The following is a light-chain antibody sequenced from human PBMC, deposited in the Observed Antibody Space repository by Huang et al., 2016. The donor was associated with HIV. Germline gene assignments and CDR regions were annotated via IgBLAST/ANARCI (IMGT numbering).Light chain of an antibody. Sequence: DIQMTQSPSYLSASVGDRVTITCQASQDISNYLNWYQQKPGKAPNLLIYAASNLEKGVPSRFSGSGSGTDFTFTISSLQPEDIATYYCQQYDNLLLTFGGGTKVEIK. CDR3: QQYDNLLLT. CDR2: AAS. CDR1: QDISNY. J-gene: IGKJ4*01. V-gene: IGKV1-33*01.